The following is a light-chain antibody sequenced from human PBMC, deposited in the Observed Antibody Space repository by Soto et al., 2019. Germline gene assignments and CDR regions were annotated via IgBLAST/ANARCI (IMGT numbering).Light chain of an antibody. CDR1: SSNIGAGYE. CDR3: PSYDSSLSAMV. J-gene: IGLJ3*02. CDR2: GDR. V-gene: IGLV1-40*01. Sequence: SVLTQPPSVSGAPGQRVTISCTGSSSNIGAGYEVHWYQQLPGTAPKLLIYGDRYRPSGVPDRFSGSKSGTSVSLAITGLQAEDEADYYCPSYDSSLSAMVFGGGTKLTVL.